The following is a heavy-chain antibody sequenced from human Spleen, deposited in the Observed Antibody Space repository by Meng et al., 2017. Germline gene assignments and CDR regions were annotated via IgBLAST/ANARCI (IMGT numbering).Heavy chain of an antibody. V-gene: IGHV3-23*01. D-gene: IGHD5-12*01. Sequence: GESLKISCAASGFTFSSYVMSWVRPAPGQGLEWVSTISGSGDNTHHADSVKGRFTISRDNSKNTLYLQMHSLRAEDTAVYYCAKDTVATTYYYYGMDVWGQGTTVTVSS. CDR1: GFTFSSYV. J-gene: IGHJ6*02. CDR2: ISGSGDNT. CDR3: AKDTVATTYYYYGMDV.